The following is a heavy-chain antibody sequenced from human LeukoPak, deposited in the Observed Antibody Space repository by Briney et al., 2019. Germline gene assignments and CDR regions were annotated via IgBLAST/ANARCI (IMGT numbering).Heavy chain of an antibody. J-gene: IGHJ6*02. Sequence: GGSLRLSCAASGFTFSSYAMSWVRQAPGKGLEWVSAISGSGGSTYYADSVKGRFTISRDNSKNTLYLQMNSLRAEDTAVYYCARNTGRRSGGSCYPFCGMDAWGQGTTVTVSS. CDR1: GFTFSSYA. CDR2: ISGSGGST. V-gene: IGHV3-23*01. D-gene: IGHD2-15*01. CDR3: ARNTGRRSGGSCYPFCGMDA.